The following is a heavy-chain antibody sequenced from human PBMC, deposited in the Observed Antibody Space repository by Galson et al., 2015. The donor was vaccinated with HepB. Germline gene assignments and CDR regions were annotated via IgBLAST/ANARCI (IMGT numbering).Heavy chain of an antibody. V-gene: IGHV3-7*05. J-gene: IGHJ6*02. Sequence: SLRLSCAASEFILSMYWMNWVRQAPGKGLEWVANIKEDGSEKNYVDSVKGRFTISRDNAKNSLYLQINSLRAEDTAVYYCARVKRGEWYSFYYNGMDVWGQGTTVTVSS. D-gene: IGHD3-10*01. CDR2: IKEDGSEK. CDR1: EFILSMYW. CDR3: ARVKRGEWYSFYYNGMDV.